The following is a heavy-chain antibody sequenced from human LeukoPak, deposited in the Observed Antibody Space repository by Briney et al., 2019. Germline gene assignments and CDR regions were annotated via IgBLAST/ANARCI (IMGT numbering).Heavy chain of an antibody. CDR3: ARDRRYASSNYYYYYMDV. CDR1: GGSISSGGYY. CDR2: IYYSGST. V-gene: IGHV4-31*03. J-gene: IGHJ6*03. Sequence: SETLSLTCTVSGGSISSGGYYWSWIRQHPGKGLEWIGYIYYSGSTYYNPSLKSRVTISVDTSKNQFSLRLSSVTAADTAVYYCARDRRYASSNYYYYYMDVWGKGTTVTVSS. D-gene: IGHD3-16*01.